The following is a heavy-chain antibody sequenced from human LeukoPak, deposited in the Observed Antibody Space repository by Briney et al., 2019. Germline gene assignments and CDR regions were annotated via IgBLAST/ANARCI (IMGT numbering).Heavy chain of an antibody. CDR3: ARVSSARDIGTYYLDY. D-gene: IGHD5-12*01. CDR1: GRSISSYY. J-gene: IGHJ4*02. Sequence: PSETQSLTCTVSGRSISSYYWSWIRRPPGKGLDWIVYIYYTGSTNYNTPFKSRVTISVDTSKNQFSLKLSSVTAADMAVYYCARVSSARDIGTYYLDYWGKGTLVTASS. V-gene: IGHV4-59*01. CDR2: IYYTGST.